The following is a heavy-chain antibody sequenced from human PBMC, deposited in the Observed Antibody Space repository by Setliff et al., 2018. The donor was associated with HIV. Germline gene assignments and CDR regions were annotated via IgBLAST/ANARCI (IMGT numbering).Heavy chain of an antibody. J-gene: IGHJ4*02. Sequence: SETLSLTCTVSGGSISSFYWSWIRQPPGKGLEWIGYIYYSGTTSYNRSLQSRVTISVDTSKNHFSLKVNSVTASDTAVYYCTRRAHGRQEPLWDQGTLVTVSS. CDR2: IYYSGTT. CDR1: GGSISSFY. V-gene: IGHV4-59*08. CDR3: TRRAHGRQEPL.